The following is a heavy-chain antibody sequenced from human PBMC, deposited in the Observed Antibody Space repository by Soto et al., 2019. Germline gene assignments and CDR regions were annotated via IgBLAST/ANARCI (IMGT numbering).Heavy chain of an antibody. D-gene: IGHD1-1*01. CDR2: ITSDGSPI. CDR1: VFTFSDYY. Sequence: PWWSLRLSCSASVFTFSDYYMSWIRQAPGKGLEWVSYITSDGSPIYYADSVRGRFTISRDSAKNSVSLQMNSLRAEDTAMYYCAGGEMSTISFDYWGQGTLVTVSS. J-gene: IGHJ4*02. CDR3: AGGEMSTISFDY. V-gene: IGHV3-11*01.